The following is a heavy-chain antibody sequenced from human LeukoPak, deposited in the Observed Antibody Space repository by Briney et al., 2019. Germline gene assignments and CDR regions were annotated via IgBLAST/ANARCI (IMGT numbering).Heavy chain of an antibody. Sequence: GGSLRLSCAASGFTFSSYAMSWVRQAPGKGLEWVSAISGSGGRTYYADSVKGRFTISRDNSKNTLYLQMNTLRAGDMAVYYCAKDGSVLPAAMFVDYWGQGTLVTVSS. V-gene: IGHV3-23*01. CDR2: ISGSGGRT. CDR1: GFTFSSYA. J-gene: IGHJ4*02. CDR3: AKDGSVLPAAMFVDY. D-gene: IGHD2-2*01.